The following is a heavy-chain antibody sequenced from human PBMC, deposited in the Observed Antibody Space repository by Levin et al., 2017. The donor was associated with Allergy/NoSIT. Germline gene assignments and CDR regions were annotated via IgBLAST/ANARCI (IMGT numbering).Heavy chain of an antibody. Sequence: SVKVSCKVSGFTFPSSAVQWVRQARGQRLEWIGWIVVGSGDTNYAQKFQERVTITRDMSTSTAYMELSSLRSEDTAVYYCAALDSSGWYFSLDYWGQGTLVTVSS. D-gene: IGHD6-19*01. CDR1: GFTFPSSA. J-gene: IGHJ4*02. CDR2: IVVGSGDT. V-gene: IGHV1-58*01. CDR3: AALDSSGWYFSLDY.